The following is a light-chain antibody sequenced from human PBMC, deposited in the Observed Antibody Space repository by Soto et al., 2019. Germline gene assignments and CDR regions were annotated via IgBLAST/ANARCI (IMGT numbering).Light chain of an antibody. Sequence: QLVLTQPPSVSGAPGQRVTISCTGSSSNIGAGSDVHWYQQLPGTAPKLLVYYNSNRPSGVPDRFSGSKSGTSASLAITELQAEDEADYYCQSYDSSLSRSVFGGGTKLTVL. V-gene: IGLV1-40*01. CDR1: SSNIGAGSD. CDR3: QSYDSSLSRSV. J-gene: IGLJ3*02. CDR2: YNS.